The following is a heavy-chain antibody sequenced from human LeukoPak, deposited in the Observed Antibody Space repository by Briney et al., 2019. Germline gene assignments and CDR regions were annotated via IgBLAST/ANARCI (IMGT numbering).Heavy chain of an antibody. V-gene: IGHV3-21*01. CDR1: GFTFSTYS. CDR3: ARDAGRLKPVGWFDP. J-gene: IGHJ5*02. CDR2: ITSSSNYI. Sequence: GGSLRLSCAASGFTFSTYSMNWVRQAPGKGLEWVSSITSSSNYIYYADSMKGRFTISRDNSKNTLYLQMNSLRAEDTAVYYCARDAGRLKPVGWFDPWGQGTLVTVSS. D-gene: IGHD1-26*01.